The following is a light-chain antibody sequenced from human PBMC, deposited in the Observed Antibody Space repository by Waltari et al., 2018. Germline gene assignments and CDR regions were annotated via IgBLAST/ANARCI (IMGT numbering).Light chain of an antibody. CDR2: DVN. Sequence: QSALTQPASVSGSPGQSITISCTGTRNDVGGYKYVSWYQQHPGKAPKVLIYDVNNRPSGVSNRFSGSKSGNTASLTISGLQAEDEADYFCNSYTSSTSVIFGGGTKVTVL. CDR3: NSYTSSTSVI. J-gene: IGLJ2*01. CDR1: RNDVGGYKY. V-gene: IGLV2-14*03.